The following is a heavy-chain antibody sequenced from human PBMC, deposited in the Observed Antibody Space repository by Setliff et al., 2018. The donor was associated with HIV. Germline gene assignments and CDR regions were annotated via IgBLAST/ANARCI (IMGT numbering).Heavy chain of an antibody. D-gene: IGHD1-1*01. CDR3: ASAGSGTLAPPRY. J-gene: IGHJ4*02. Sequence: SETLSLTCAVYGGSFSGYYWSWIRQSPGKGLEWIGEINHSGSTNYNPSLKSRVTISVDTPKNQFSLRLTYVTAADTAVYDCASAGSGTLAPPRYWGQGTLVTVSS. CDR1: GGSFSGYY. CDR2: INHSGST. V-gene: IGHV4-34*01.